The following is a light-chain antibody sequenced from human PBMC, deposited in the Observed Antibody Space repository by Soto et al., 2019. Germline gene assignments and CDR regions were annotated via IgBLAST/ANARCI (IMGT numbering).Light chain of an antibody. CDR3: SSYTTSSTLV. CDR2: EVS. V-gene: IGLV2-14*01. CDR1: SSDVGGYNY. J-gene: IGLJ2*01. Sequence: QSALTQPASVSGSPGQSITISCTGTSSDVGGYNYVSWYQHHPGKAPKLMISEVSHRPSGVSRRFSGSKSGNTASLTVSGLQAEDEADYYCSSYTTSSTLVFGGGTKVTVL.